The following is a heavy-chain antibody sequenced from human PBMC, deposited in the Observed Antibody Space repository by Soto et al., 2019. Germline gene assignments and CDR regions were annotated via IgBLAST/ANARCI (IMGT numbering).Heavy chain of an antibody. CDR3: ARDYFGSGSYISDY. D-gene: IGHD3-10*01. V-gene: IGHV3-30*03. CDR2: ISYDGSDK. Sequence: SLRLSCAASGFMFSSFGMHWVRQAPGKGLEWVALISYDGSDKYYADSVRGRFTVSRDDSKNTLYLQMNSLRAEDTAVYYCARDYFGSGSYISDYWGQGTLVTVSS. CDR1: GFMFSSFG. J-gene: IGHJ4*02.